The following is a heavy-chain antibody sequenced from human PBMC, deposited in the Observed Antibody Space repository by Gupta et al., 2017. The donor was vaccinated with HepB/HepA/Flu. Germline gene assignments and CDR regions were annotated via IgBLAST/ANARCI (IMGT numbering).Heavy chain of an antibody. Sequence: EVQLLESGGGLVQPGGSLRLSCVASGFTFSNYAMNWVRQAPGKGLEWVSPISGSTYTTYYPDSVKGRFTISRDNSKNTLYLQMNDLRAEDTAVYYCAKGPYDDYYGSGHFDYWGQGTLVTVSS. CDR3: AKGPYDDYYGSGHFDY. D-gene: IGHD3-10*01. V-gene: IGHV3-23*01. CDR2: ISGSTYTT. CDR1: GFTFSNYA. J-gene: IGHJ4*02.